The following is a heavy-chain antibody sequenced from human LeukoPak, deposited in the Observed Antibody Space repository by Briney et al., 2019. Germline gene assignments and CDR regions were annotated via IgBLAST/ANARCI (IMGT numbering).Heavy chain of an antibody. Sequence: SETLSLTCTVSGGSISSSSYHWGWIRQPPGKGLEWIGSIYYSGSTYYNPSLKSRVTISVDTSKNQFSLKLSSVTAADTAVYYCARADIAAAGFDYWGQGTLVTVSS. V-gene: IGHV4-39*01. CDR1: GGSISSSSYH. CDR2: IYYSGST. D-gene: IGHD6-13*01. J-gene: IGHJ4*02. CDR3: ARADIAAAGFDY.